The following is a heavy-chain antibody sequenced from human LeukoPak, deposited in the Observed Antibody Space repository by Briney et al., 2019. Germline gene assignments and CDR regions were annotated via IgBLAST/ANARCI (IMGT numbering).Heavy chain of an antibody. J-gene: IGHJ4*02. Sequence: PSETLSLTCTVSGGSVSSGSHYWNWIRQPPGKGLEWIGYIYYSGSTSYKPSLKSRVTVSIDTSKNQFSLNLTSMTPADTAVYYCARGSYSGTWYFDYWGQGTLITVSS. D-gene: IGHD1-26*01. CDR1: GGSVSSGSHY. V-gene: IGHV4-61*01. CDR3: ARGSYSGTWYFDY. CDR2: IYYSGST.